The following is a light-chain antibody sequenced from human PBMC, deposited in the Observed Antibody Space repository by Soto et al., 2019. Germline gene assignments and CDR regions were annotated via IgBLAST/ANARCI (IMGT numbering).Light chain of an antibody. V-gene: IGKV2-28*01. CDR3: MQALQSPWT. Sequence: DIVMTQSALSLPVTPGEPASISCRSSQSLLHTNGYNYLDWYLQKPGQSPQLLIYLGSTRASGVPCRFSGSGSGTDFTLKISRVEAEDVGVYYCMQALQSPWTFGQGTKVEIK. CDR2: LGS. J-gene: IGKJ1*01. CDR1: QSLLHTNGYNY.